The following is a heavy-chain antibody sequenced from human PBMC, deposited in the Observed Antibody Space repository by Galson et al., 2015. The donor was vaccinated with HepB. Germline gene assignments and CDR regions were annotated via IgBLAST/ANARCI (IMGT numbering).Heavy chain of an antibody. CDR3: ARDYDPSGGMDV. Sequence: SLRLSCAASGFTFSSYSMNWVRQAPGKGLEWVSSISSSSSYIYYADSVKGRFTISRDNAKNSLYLQMNSLRAEDTAVYYCARDYDPSGGMDVWGQGTTDTVSS. V-gene: IGHV3-21*01. D-gene: IGHD3-3*01. CDR2: ISSSSSYI. J-gene: IGHJ6*02. CDR1: GFTFSSYS.